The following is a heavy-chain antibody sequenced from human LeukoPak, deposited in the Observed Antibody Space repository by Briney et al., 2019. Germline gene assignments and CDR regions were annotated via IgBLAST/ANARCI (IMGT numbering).Heavy chain of an antibody. CDR1: GYSFTSYW. D-gene: IGHD1-26*01. J-gene: IGHJ4*02. Sequence: GESLKISCKGSGYSFTSYWIGWVRQMPGKGLKWMGIIYPGDSDARYSPSFQGQVTISADKSISTAYQQWSSLKASDTAMYYCARRRDLYSGSYYPFDYWGQGTLVTVSS. V-gene: IGHV5-51*01. CDR2: IYPGDSDA. CDR3: ARRRDLYSGSYYPFDY.